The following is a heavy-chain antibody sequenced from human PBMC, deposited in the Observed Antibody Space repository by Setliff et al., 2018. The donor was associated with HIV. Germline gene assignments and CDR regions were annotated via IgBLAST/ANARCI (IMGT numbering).Heavy chain of an antibody. CDR1: GAPITSSY. V-gene: IGHV4-59*08. Sequence: SETLSLTCTVSGAPITSSYWTWIRQSPGRGLEYLGYIYYSGDSNYSPSLKSRLSMSLDAPTSQFSLRLNSLTAADTAMYYCARFARDPTDWGRGILVTVSS. J-gene: IGHJ4*02. CDR2: IYYSGDS. CDR3: ARFARDPTD.